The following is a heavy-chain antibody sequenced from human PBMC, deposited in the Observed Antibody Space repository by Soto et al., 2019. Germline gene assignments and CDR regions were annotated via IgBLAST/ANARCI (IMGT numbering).Heavy chain of an antibody. V-gene: IGHV4-30-2*01. D-gene: IGHD3-9*01. CDR1: GGSISSGGYS. CDR2: IYHSGST. J-gene: IGHJ5*02. CDR3: AREGIRYPNSNWFDP. Sequence: QLQLQESGSGLVKPSQTLSLTCAVSGGSISSGGYSWSWIRQPPGKGLEWIGYIYHSGSTYYNPSLKRRLTISVDRSKNQFSLKLSSVTAADTAVYYCAREGIRYPNSNWFDPWGQGTLVTVSS.